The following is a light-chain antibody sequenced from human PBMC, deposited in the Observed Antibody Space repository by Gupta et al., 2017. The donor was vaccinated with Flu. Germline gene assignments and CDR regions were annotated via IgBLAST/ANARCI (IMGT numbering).Light chain of an antibody. CDR3: SSYTSSTTRV. CDR1: SSDVGGYNY. J-gene: IGLJ1*01. Sequence: QSALTQPASVSGSPGQSITISCTGTSSDVGGYNYVSWYQQHPGKAPKLMLYEVTNRPSGVSNRFSGSKSGNMASLTISGLQAEDEADYYCSSYTSSTTRVFGTGIKVRVL. V-gene: IGLV2-14*01. CDR2: EVT.